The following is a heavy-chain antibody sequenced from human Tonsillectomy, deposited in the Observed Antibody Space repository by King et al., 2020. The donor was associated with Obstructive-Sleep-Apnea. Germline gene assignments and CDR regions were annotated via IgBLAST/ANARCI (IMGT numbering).Heavy chain of an antibody. J-gene: IGHJ6*02. CDR1: GFTFDDYA. Sequence: EVQLVESGGGLVQPGRSLRLSCAASGFTFDDYAMHWVRQAPGKGLEWVSGISWNSGSIGYADSVKGRFTISRDNAKNSLYLQMNSLRAEDTALYYCAKGSAGDYYYGMDVWGQGTTVTVSS. CDR2: ISWNSGSI. CDR3: AKGSAGDYYYGMDV. V-gene: IGHV3-9*01. D-gene: IGHD3-16*01.